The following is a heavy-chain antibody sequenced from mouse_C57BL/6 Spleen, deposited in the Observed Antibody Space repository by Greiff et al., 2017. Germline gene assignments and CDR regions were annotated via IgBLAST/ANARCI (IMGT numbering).Heavy chain of an antibody. V-gene: IGHV1-80*01. CDR3: AGTGTSARYFDV. Sequence: QVQLQQSGAELVQPGASVKISCKASGYAFSSYWMNWVKQRPGKGLEWIGQIYPGDGDTNYNGKFKGKAKLTADNAYSTTDMQLSSLTSEDSAFYCCAGTGTSARYFDVWGTGTTVTVSS. CDR1: GYAFSSYW. D-gene: IGHD1-3*01. CDR2: IYPGDGDT. J-gene: IGHJ1*03.